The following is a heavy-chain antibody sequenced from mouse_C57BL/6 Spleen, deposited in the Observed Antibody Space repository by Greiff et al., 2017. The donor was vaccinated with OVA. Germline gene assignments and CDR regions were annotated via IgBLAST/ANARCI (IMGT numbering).Heavy chain of an antibody. J-gene: IGHJ3*01. D-gene: IGHD2-4*01. V-gene: IGHV3-6*01. CDR3: AKFDYGAWFAY. CDR2: ISYDGST. CDR1: GYSITSGYY. Sequence: EVQLLQSGPGLVKPSPSLSLSCSATGYSITSGYYCNWIRQFPGNQLEWMGYISYDGSTNYNPSLKNRTSLTRYTSKNQFFLKLNSVTTGDTATYCCAKFDYGAWFAYWGQGTLVSVSA.